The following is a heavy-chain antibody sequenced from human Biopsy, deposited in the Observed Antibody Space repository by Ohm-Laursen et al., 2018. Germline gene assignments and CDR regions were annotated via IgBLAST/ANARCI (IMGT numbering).Heavy chain of an antibody. Sequence: PSETLSLTCTVSGGPFGINSHYWIWIRQPPGKGLEWIASIYYGGTTHYNASLQGRVTISVDQPKNQFSLRLTSVTAADTAVYYCSKRDLSGTPPVWGQGTTVTVSS. CDR2: IYYGGTT. CDR1: GGPFGINSHY. V-gene: IGHV4-39*01. CDR3: SKRDLSGTPPV. J-gene: IGHJ6*02. D-gene: IGHD1-26*01.